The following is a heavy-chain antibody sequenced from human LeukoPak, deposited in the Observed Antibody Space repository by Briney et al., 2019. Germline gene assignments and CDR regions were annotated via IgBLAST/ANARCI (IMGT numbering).Heavy chain of an antibody. CDR2: IYSNGRT. Sequence: SETLSLTCSVSGASITSYYWSWLRQPTGKGLEWIGRIYSNGRTDYNPSLKSRVTISVDKSKNQLSLKLNSVTAADTAVYYCARDLYCTTTTCYWFDPWGRGILVTVSS. D-gene: IGHD2-2*01. CDR3: ARDLYCTTTTCYWFDP. V-gene: IGHV4-4*07. J-gene: IGHJ5*02. CDR1: GASITSYY.